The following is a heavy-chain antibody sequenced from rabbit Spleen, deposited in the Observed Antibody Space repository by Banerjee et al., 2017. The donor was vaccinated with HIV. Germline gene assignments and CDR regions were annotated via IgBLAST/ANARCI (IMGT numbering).Heavy chain of an antibody. D-gene: IGHD7-1*01. Sequence: QSLEESGGDLVKPGASLTLTCTASGFDFSSNGMCWVRQAPGKGLEWIGYIDPVFGSTDYASWAKGRFTITKTSSTTVTLQMTSLTAADTATYFCARNPVFSYCNLWGPGTLVTVS. J-gene: IGHJ4*01. CDR1: GFDFSSNG. V-gene: IGHV1S40*01. CDR3: ARNPVFSYCNL. CDR2: IDPVFGST.